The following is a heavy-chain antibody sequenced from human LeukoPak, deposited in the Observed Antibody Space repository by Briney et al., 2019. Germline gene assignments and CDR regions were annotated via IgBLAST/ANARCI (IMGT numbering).Heavy chain of an antibody. CDR1: GFTFSSFA. J-gene: IGHJ4*02. Sequence: GGSLRLSCAASGFTFSSFAMGWVRQAPGKGLEWVSAISGSGATTNYADSVKGRFTISRDNSKNTLFLEMNSLRAEDTAVYYCAKEDIVSTMGNFDYWGQGTLVTVSS. CDR2: ISGSGATT. CDR3: AKEDIVSTMGNFDY. D-gene: IGHD5/OR15-5a*01. V-gene: IGHV3-23*01.